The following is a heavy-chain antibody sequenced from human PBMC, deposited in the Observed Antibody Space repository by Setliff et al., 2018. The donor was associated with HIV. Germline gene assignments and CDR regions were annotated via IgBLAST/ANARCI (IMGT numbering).Heavy chain of an antibody. D-gene: IGHD3-3*01. J-gene: IGHJ5*02. Sequence: SETLSLTCTVSGGSISSSSYYWTWIRQPPGKGLEWIGEVNHSGTTNYNTSLKSRVTISGDTSKKQFSLKLSSVTAADTAVYYCARDRRSIFGVDTKNWFDPWGQGTLVTVSS. CDR2: VNHSGTT. CDR1: GGSISSSSYY. V-gene: IGHV4-39*07. CDR3: ARDRRSIFGVDTKNWFDP.